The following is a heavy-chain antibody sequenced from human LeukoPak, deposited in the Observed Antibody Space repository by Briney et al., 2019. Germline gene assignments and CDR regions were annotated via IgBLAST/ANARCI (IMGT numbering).Heavy chain of an antibody. D-gene: IGHD6-13*01. CDR1: GFTASSNY. Sequence: GGSLRLSCAASGFTASSNYMSWVRQAPGKGLEWVSVIYSGGSTYYADSVKGRFTISRDNSKNTLYLQMNSLRAEDTAVYYCAREVAAAVYFDYWGQGTLVTVSS. CDR3: AREVAAAVYFDY. CDR2: IYSGGST. V-gene: IGHV3-53*01. J-gene: IGHJ4*02.